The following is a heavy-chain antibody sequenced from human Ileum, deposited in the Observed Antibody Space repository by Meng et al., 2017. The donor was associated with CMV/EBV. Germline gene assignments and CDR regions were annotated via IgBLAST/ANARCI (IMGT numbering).Heavy chain of an antibody. V-gene: IGHV3-21*01. Sequence: GESLKISCAASGFTFSSYSMNWVRQAPGKGLEWVSSISSSSSYIYYADSVKGRFTISRDNAKNSLYLQMNSLRAEDTAVYYCARDRTHPNAYYYYGMDVWGQGTTVTVSS. CDR2: ISSSSSYI. CDR1: GFTFSSYS. J-gene: IGHJ6*02. CDR3: ARDRTHPNAYYYYGMDV.